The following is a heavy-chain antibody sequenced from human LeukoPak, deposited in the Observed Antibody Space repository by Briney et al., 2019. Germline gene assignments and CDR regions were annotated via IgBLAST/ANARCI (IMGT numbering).Heavy chain of an antibody. V-gene: IGHV4-39*01. D-gene: IGHD2-8*01. Sequence: SETLSLTCTVSGVSINGNDYYWGWIRQPPGKGLEWIGSIYYRGSTYYNPSLKSRVTISVDTSKDQFFLRLSSVTAADTALYYCARTNYYFYYMDVWGRGTTVTVSS. CDR2: IYYRGST. CDR3: ARTNYYFYYMDV. CDR1: GVSINGNDYY. J-gene: IGHJ6*03.